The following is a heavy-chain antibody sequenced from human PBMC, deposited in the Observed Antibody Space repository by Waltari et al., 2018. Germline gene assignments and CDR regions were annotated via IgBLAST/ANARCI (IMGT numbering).Heavy chain of an antibody. J-gene: IGHJ4*02. CDR3: ARDAAVTTPHERFDY. CDR2: INPNSCGT. V-gene: IGHV1-2*06. D-gene: IGHD4-4*01. Sequence: QVQLVQSGAEVKKPGASVKVSCKASGYTFTGYYMHWVRQAPGQGLEWIGRINPNSCGTNYSQKCQGRVTMTRDTSISTAHMELSRLRSDDTAVDYCARDAAVTTPHERFDYWGQVTLVTVSS. CDR1: GYTFTGYY.